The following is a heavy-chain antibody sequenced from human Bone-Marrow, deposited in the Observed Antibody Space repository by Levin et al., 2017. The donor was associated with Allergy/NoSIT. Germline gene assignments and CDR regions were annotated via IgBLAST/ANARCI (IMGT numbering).Heavy chain of an antibody. Sequence: SETLSLTCTVSGGSVSSSGSYWGWIRQPPGRGLEWIGNTYYTGSASYNPSLKSRVTISVDTSKHQFSLNLRSVTAADTAVYYCARNIYSRTYYFDYWGQGTLVTVSS. J-gene: IGHJ4*02. CDR3: ARNIYSRTYYFDY. CDR2: TYYTGSA. V-gene: IGHV4-39*01. D-gene: IGHD6-13*01. CDR1: GGSVSSSGSY.